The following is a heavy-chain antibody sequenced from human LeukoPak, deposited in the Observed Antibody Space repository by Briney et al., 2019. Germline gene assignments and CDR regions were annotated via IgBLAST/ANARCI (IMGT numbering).Heavy chain of an antibody. Sequence: GGSLRLSCAASGFTFRNYAMTWVRQAPGKGLEWVANIKRDGTEIYCVDSLKGRFTISRDNAKNSLYLQMDSLRAEDTAVYYCARLGVVGTGNWFDPWGQGTLVTVSS. CDR3: ARLGVVGTGNWFDP. J-gene: IGHJ5*02. CDR1: GFTFRNYA. V-gene: IGHV3-7*01. D-gene: IGHD6-19*01. CDR2: IKRDGTEI.